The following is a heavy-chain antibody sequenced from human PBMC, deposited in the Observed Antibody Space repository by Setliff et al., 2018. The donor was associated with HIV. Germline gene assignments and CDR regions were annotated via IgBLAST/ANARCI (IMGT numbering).Heavy chain of an antibody. D-gene: IGHD2-15*01. V-gene: IGHV3-30*02. CDR1: GFTISRYH. J-gene: IGHJ4*02. CDR3: ARDFSWATDS. Sequence: LSCAACGFTISRYHIHWVRQAPGKGLEWVAFVRHDGDVQIYADSVKGRFTASRDNPKNTVSLQLNSLRIEDTAVDYCARDFSWATDSWGQGTLVTVSS. CDR2: VRHDGDVQ.